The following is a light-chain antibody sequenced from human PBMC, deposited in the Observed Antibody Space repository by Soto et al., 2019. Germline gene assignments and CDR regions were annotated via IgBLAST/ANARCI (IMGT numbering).Light chain of an antibody. CDR1: QSVGSRF. Sequence: EIVLTQSPGTLSLSPGERATLSCRASQSVGSRFLAWYQQKPGQAPRLLMYGASSRATGIPDRFSGTGSATEFTRTISRLEPENYALSYCQQYGSSPYTFGLRNKLPIK. CDR2: GAS. CDR3: QQYGSSPYT. V-gene: IGKV3-20*01. J-gene: IGKJ2*01.